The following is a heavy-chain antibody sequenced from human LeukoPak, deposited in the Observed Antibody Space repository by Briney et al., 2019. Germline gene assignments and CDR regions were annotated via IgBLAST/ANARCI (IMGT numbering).Heavy chain of an antibody. Sequence: PSETLSLTCTVSGGSISSYYWSWTRQPPGKGLEWIGYIYYSGSTNYNPSLKSRVTISVDTSKNQFSLKLSSVTAADTAVYYCARTEGVPYLLYFDYWGQGTLVTVSS. CDR2: IYYSGST. CDR1: GGSISSYY. V-gene: IGHV4-59*01. J-gene: IGHJ4*02. D-gene: IGHD3-10*01. CDR3: ARTEGVPYLLYFDY.